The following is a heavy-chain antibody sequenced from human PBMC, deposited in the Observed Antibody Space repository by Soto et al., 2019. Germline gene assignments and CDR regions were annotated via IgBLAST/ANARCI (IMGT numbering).Heavy chain of an antibody. J-gene: IGHJ6*02. Sequence: AVGSLRLSCAASGFTFSSYGMHWVRQAPGKGLEWVAVISYDGSNKYYADSVKGRFTISRDNSKNTLYLQMNSLRAEDTAVYYCAKDDGYCSSTSCYSFPAYYYYGMDVWGQGTTVTVSS. CDR2: ISYDGSNK. V-gene: IGHV3-30*18. CDR3: AKDDGYCSSTSCYSFPAYYYYGMDV. D-gene: IGHD2-2*01. CDR1: GFTFSSYG.